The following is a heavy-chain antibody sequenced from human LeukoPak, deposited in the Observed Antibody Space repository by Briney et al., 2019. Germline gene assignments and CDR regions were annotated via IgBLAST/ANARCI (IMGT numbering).Heavy chain of an antibody. V-gene: IGHV3-30*04. CDR3: AKDTTGGYDEYYYYYLDV. CDR2: ISYDGSNE. Sequence: PGGSLRLSCAASGFTFSRYAMHWVRQAPGKGLEWVAAISYDGSNEYYGDSVKGRFTFSRDNSKNTLYLQMNSLRAEDTAVYYCAKDTTGGYDEYYYYYLDVWGKGTTVTVSS. J-gene: IGHJ6*03. CDR1: GFTFSRYA. D-gene: IGHD5-12*01.